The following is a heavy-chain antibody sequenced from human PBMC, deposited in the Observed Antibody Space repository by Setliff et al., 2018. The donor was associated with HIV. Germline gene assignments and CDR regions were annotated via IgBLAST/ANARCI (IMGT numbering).Heavy chain of an antibody. CDR3: ARIRGFCSGGSCYPYYYYAMDV. V-gene: IGHV3-23*01. Sequence: PGGSLRLSCTASGFTFGDYAMTWVRQAPGKGLEWVSAISGSGGSTYYADSVKGRFTISRDNSKNTLYLQMNSLRAEDTALYYCARIRGFCSGGSCYPYYYYAMDVWGQGTTVTVSS. J-gene: IGHJ6*02. D-gene: IGHD2-15*01. CDR1: GFTFGDYA. CDR2: ISGSGGST.